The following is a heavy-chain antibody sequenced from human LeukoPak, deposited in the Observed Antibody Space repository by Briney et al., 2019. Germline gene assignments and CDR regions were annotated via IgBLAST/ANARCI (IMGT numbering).Heavy chain of an antibody. V-gene: IGHV3-23*01. CDR1: GFTFSSYA. J-gene: IGHJ4*02. Sequence: GASLRLSCAASGFTFSSYAMSWVRLAPGKGLEWVSAISGSGGSTYYADSVKGRFTISRDNSKNTLYLQMNSLRAEDTAVYYCAKGYSGYDYYFDYWGQGTLVTVSS. CDR3: AKGYSGYDYYFDY. CDR2: ISGSGGST. D-gene: IGHD5-12*01.